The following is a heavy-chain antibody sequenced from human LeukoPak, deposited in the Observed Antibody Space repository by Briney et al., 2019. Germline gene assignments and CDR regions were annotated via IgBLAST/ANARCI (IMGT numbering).Heavy chain of an antibody. Sequence: SVKVSCKASGGTFSSYAISWVRQAPGQGLEWMGEIIPIFGTTNYAQKFQGRVTITADESTSTAYMELSSLRSDDTAVYYCARGGTDYYDSSGYPWGQGTLVTVSS. J-gene: IGHJ5*02. D-gene: IGHD3-22*01. V-gene: IGHV1-69*13. CDR3: ARGGTDYYDSSGYP. CDR2: IIPIFGTT. CDR1: GGTFSSYA.